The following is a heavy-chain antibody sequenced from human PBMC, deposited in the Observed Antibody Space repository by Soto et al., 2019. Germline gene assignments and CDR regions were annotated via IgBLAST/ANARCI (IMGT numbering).Heavy chain of an antibody. CDR1: GYRFTHYG. CDR3: ARAGFLVVPTATVGTFDI. J-gene: IGHJ3*02. V-gene: IGHV1-18*01. CDR2: ISAYSGDT. Sequence: QVQLVQSGAEVKKPGASVKVSCKASGYRFTHYGISWVRQAPGQGLEWMGRISAYSGDTNYAQKFQGRVSMTTDTSTSTAYMELRSLRSDDTAVYYCARAGFLVVPTATVGTFDIWGQGKMVTVSS. D-gene: IGHD2-2*01.